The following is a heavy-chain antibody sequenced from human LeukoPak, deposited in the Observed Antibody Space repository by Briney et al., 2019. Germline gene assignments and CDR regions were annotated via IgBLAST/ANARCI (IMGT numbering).Heavy chain of an antibody. J-gene: IGHJ4*02. V-gene: IGHV3-7*05. Sequence: GGSLRLSCAASGFSFSSYRMNWVRQAPGKGLEWVANINQDGTEKFYVDSVKGRFTISRDNAKNSLYLQMNSLRAEDTAVYYCARWEVGYSYAHNPIDYWGQGTLVTVSS. D-gene: IGHD5-18*01. CDR3: ARWEVGYSYAHNPIDY. CDR2: INQDGTEK. CDR1: GFSFSSYR.